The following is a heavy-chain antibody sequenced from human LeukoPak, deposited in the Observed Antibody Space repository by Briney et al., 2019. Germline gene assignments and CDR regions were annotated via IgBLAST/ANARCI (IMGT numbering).Heavy chain of an antibody. J-gene: IGHJ4*02. D-gene: IGHD2-2*01. V-gene: IGHV3-73*01. CDR3: TISAYTTTRCYY. CDR1: GFTFSGSA. CDR2: VRGKVDSYAT. Sequence: GGSLRLSCVASGFTFSGSAVHWVRQASGRGLEWLGRVRGKVDSYATGYAASVKGRFTISRDDSENTAYLQMSRLKTEATAVYYCTISAYTTTRCYYWGQGTLVTV.